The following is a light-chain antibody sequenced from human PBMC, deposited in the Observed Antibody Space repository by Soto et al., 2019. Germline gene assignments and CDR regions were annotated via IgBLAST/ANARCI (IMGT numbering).Light chain of an antibody. CDR2: DAS. J-gene: IGKJ3*01. Sequence: EIVLTQSPATLSLSPGERATLSCRASQSVSSYLAWYQQKSGQAPRLLIYDASNRATGIPVRFSGSGSGTDFTLTISSLEPEDFAVYYCQQRSNWPTFGPGTKVDIK. V-gene: IGKV3-11*01. CDR3: QQRSNWPT. CDR1: QSVSSY.